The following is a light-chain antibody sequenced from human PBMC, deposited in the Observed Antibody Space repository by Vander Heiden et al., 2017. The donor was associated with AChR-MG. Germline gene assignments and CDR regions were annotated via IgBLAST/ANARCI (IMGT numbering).Light chain of an antibody. Sequence: QSVLTQPPSVSGAPGQTVTISCTASSSNTVAGYNVHWYQQLPGTAPKLLIYGNSNRPSGVPDRFSGSKSGTSASLATTGLQAEEEADYYCQSFDRTLRGSWVVGGGTKRTVL. CDR2: GNS. J-gene: IGLJ3*02. CDR1: SSNTVAGYN. CDR3: QSFDRTLRGSWV. V-gene: IGLV1-40*01.